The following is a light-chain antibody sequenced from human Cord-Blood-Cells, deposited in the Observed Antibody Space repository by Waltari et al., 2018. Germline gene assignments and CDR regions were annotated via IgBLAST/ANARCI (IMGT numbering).Light chain of an antibody. V-gene: IGKV1-5*03. Sequence: DIQMNQSPSTLSASVGDSVTLTCRASQSISSWLAWYQQKPGKAPKLLIYKASSLESGVPSRFSGSGSGTEFTLTISSLQPDDFATYYCQQYNSYSPWTFGQGTKVEIK. CDR3: QQYNSYSPWT. J-gene: IGKJ1*01. CDR1: QSISSW. CDR2: KAS.